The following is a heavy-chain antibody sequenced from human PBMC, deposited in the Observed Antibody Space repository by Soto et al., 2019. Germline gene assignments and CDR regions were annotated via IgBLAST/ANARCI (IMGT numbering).Heavy chain of an antibody. CDR2: IIPLFGTA. J-gene: IGHJ1*01. CDR1: GGTLSSYT. CDR3: AREGFSGSYFPN. D-gene: IGHD1-26*01. V-gene: IGHV1-69*01. Sequence: QVQLVQSGAEVKKPGSSVKISCKASGGTLSSYTFSWVRQAPGQDLEWMGGIIPLFGTADYAQRFQDRLTITADQSTSTAYMELSSLRSEDTAVYYGAREGFSGSYFPNWGQGTLVTVSS.